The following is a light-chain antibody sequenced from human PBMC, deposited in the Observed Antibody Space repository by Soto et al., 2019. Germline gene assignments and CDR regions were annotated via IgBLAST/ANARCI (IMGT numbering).Light chain of an antibody. CDR3: QQFSSYPLT. Sequence: EIVMTQSPATLSVSPGDRSTLSCSASQSVSSSYLAWYQQKPGQAPRLLIYGASSRATGIPDRFSGGGSGTDFTLTISRLEPEDFAVYYCQQFSSYPLTFGGGTKVDIK. J-gene: IGKJ4*01. CDR1: QSVSSSY. CDR2: GAS. V-gene: IGKV3-20*01.